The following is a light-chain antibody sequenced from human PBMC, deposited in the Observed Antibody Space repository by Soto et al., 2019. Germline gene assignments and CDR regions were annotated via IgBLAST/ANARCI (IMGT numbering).Light chain of an antibody. CDR3: CSYAGSNVV. J-gene: IGLJ2*01. V-gene: IGLV2-23*01. Sequence: QSALTQPASVSGSPGQSITISCTGTSSDVGSYNLVSWYQQHPGKAPKLMIYEGSKRPSGVSNRFSGSKSGNTASLTISGLQAEDEADYYCCSYAGSNVVFCGGTKVTVL. CDR2: EGS. CDR1: SSDVGSYNL.